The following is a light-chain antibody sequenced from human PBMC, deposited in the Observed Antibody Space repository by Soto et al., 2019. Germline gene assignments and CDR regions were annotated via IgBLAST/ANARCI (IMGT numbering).Light chain of an antibody. CDR2: GAS. V-gene: IGKV3-20*01. CDR3: QQYGRSPFT. J-gene: IGKJ3*01. CDR1: QSVSSNY. Sequence: EIVMTQSPGTLSLSPGETATLSCRASQSVSSNYVAWFHQKPGQAPRLLIYGASSRATGVPDRFSASGSVTDFARNISRLEPEAFAVYYCQQYGRSPFTFGPGTKVDIQ.